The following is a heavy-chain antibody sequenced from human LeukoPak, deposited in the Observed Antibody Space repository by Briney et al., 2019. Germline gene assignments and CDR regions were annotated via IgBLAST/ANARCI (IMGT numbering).Heavy chain of an antibody. Sequence: GGSLRLSCAASGFTFSSFEMKWVRQAPGKGLEWVSYISSSGSTIYYADSVKGRFTISRDNAKNSLYLQMNSLRAEDTAVYYCARAGRYFDWLLFDYWGQGTLVTVSS. V-gene: IGHV3-48*03. CDR1: GFTFSSFE. J-gene: IGHJ4*02. D-gene: IGHD3-9*01. CDR2: ISSSGSTI. CDR3: ARAGRYFDWLLFDY.